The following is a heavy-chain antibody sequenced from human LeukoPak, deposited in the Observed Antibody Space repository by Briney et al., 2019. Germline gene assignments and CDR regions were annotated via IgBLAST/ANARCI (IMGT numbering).Heavy chain of an antibody. CDR2: IYYSGST. CDR1: GGSISSYY. J-gene: IGHJ4*02. V-gene: IGHV4-59*01. Sequence: SETLSLTCTVSGGSISSYYWSRIRQPPGKGLEWIGYIYYSGSTNYNPSLKSRVTISVDTSKNQFSLKLSSVTAADTAVYYCARDGGSGWKRFDYWGQGTLVTVSS. CDR3: ARDGGSGWKRFDY. D-gene: IGHD6-19*01.